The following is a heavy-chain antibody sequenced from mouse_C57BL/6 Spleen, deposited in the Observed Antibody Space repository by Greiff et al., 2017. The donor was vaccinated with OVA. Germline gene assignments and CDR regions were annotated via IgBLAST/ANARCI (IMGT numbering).Heavy chain of an antibody. Sequence: QVQLQQSGPELVKPGASVKISCKASGYSFTSYYIHWVKQRPGQGLEWIGWIYPGSGNTKYNEKFKGKATLTADTSSSTAYMQLSSLTSEDSAVYYCARANWAPFDYWGQGTTLTVSS. V-gene: IGHV1-66*01. D-gene: IGHD4-1*01. CDR2: IYPGSGNT. CDR3: ARANWAPFDY. J-gene: IGHJ2*01. CDR1: GYSFTSYY.